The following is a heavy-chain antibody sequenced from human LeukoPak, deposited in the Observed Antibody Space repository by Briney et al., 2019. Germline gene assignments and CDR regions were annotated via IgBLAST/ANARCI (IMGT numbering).Heavy chain of an antibody. CDR2: ISSSGSTI. CDR3: ARSGEDYYYDSSGDDAFDF. CDR1: GLTISSYE. V-gene: IGHV3-48*03. D-gene: IGHD3-22*01. J-gene: IGHJ3*01. Sequence: PGGSLRLSCAASGLTISSYEMSWVRQAAGKGLEWISYISSSGSTIFYSDSVKGRFTISRDNSKNTLYLQMNSLRTEDTAVYYCARSGEDYYYDSSGDDAFDFWGQGTMVTVSS.